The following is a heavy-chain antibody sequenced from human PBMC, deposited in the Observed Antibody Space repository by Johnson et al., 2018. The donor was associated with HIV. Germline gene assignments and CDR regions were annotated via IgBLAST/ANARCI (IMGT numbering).Heavy chain of an antibody. D-gene: IGHD2-21*01. J-gene: IGHJ3*01. CDR3: ARDPITPYERGPDAFDV. Sequence: VQLVESGGGLMQPGGSLRLSCVASGFTVSNNFMSWVRQAPGKGLEWVSVIYSGGRTYYTDSVKGRFTISRDTAKNTFYLQMNSLRVEDTAVYYCARDPITPYERGPDAFDVWGQGTVVTVSS. V-gene: IGHV3-53*01. CDR1: GFTVSNNF. CDR2: IYSGGRT.